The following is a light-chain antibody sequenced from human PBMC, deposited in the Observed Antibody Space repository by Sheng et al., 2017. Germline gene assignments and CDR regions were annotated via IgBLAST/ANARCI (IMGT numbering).Light chain of an antibody. CDR3: LQFNNWPPWT. Sequence: EIVLTQSPATLSLSPGERATLSCRASQSVSTYLAWYQHKPGQAPRLLIYDASNRATGIPARFSGSGSGTDFTLTISSLQSEDFAVYYCLQFNNWPPWTFGQGTRVEIK. V-gene: IGKV3-11*01. J-gene: IGKJ1*01. CDR1: QSVSTY. CDR2: DAS.